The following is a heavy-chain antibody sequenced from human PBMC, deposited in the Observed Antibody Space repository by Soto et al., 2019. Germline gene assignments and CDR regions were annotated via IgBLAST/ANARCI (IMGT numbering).Heavy chain of an antibody. V-gene: IGHV3-23*01. Sequence: GGSLRLSCAASGFTFSSYAMSWVRQAPGKGLEWVSAISGSGGSTYYADSVKGRFTISRDNSKNTLYLQMNSLRAGDTAVYYCAPKAGIYYYYGMDVWGQGTTVTVSS. CDR2: ISGSGGST. J-gene: IGHJ6*02. CDR1: GFTFSSYA. CDR3: APKAGIYYYYGMDV. D-gene: IGHD3-10*01.